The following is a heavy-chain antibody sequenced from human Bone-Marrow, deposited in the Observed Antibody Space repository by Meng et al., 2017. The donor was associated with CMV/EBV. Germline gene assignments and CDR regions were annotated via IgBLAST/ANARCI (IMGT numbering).Heavy chain of an antibody. V-gene: IGHV3-21*01. CDR1: GFTFSTYS. CDR3: ARDWDYYGMDV. D-gene: IGHD3-16*01. Sequence: GGSLRLSCAATGFTFSTYSMNWVRQAPGKGLEWVSSISSSSYYIYYADSVKGRFTISRDNAKNSLYLQMNSLRAEDTAVYYCARDWDYYGMDVWGQGTTVTVSS. CDR2: ISSSSYYI. J-gene: IGHJ6*02.